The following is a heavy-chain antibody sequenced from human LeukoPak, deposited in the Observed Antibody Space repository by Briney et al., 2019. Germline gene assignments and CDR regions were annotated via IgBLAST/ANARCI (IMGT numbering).Heavy chain of an antibody. CDR3: ARRAEWFSWTRLDAFDI. D-gene: IGHD3-3*01. Sequence: SVKVSCKASGGSLKNFAISWVRQAPGQGPEWMGGFNHIYGTTNYVQKFQGRVTITVDDSTNIAYLELSSLRSDDTALYYCARRAEWFSWTRLDAFDIWGPGTMVTVSS. CDR2: FNHIYGTT. CDR1: GGSLKNFA. V-gene: IGHV1-69*13. J-gene: IGHJ3*02.